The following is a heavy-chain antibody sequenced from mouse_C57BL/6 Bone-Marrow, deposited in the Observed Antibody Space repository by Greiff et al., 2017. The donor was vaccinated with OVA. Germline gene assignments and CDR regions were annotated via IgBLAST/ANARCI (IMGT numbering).Heavy chain of an antibody. CDR2: INPNNGGT. CDR1: GYTFTDYY. J-gene: IGHJ3*01. D-gene: IGHD2-5*01. Sequence: EVQLQQSGPELVKPGASVKISCKASGYTFTDYYMNWVKQSHGKSLEWIGDINPNNGGTSYNQKFKGKATLTVDKSSSTAYMELRSLTSEDSAVYYCARGIVTTDWFAYWGQGTLVTVSA. V-gene: IGHV1-26*01. CDR3: ARGIVTTDWFAY.